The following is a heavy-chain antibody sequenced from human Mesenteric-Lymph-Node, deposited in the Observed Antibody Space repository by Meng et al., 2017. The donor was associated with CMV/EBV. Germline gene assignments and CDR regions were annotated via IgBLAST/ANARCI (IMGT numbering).Heavy chain of an antibody. V-gene: IGHV3-48*03. Sequence: GGSLRLSCTASGFTFANYEMNWVRQAPGKGLEWIAYISTSGSTIYYADSVKGRFTISRDNAKNTLYLQMNSLRAEDTAVYYCARARKGGMDVWGQGTTVTVSS. CDR2: ISTSGSTI. CDR1: GFTFANYE. J-gene: IGHJ6*02. CDR3: ARARKGGMDV.